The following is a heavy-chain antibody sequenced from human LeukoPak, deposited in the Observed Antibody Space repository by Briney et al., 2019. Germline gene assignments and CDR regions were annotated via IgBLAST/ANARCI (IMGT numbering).Heavy chain of an antibody. V-gene: IGHV3-74*01. CDR1: GFTFSSYW. Sequence: GGALRLSCAASGFTFSSYWMHWGRQAPGKGLVWVSRINSDGSSTSYADSVKGRFTISRDNAKNTLYLQMNSLRAEDTAVYYCAREAVAGLCLDYWGQGTLVTVSS. J-gene: IGHJ4*02. CDR2: INSDGSST. CDR3: AREAVAGLCLDY. D-gene: IGHD6-19*01.